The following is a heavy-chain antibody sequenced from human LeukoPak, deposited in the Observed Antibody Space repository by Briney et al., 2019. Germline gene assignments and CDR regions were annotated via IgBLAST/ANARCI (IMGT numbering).Heavy chain of an antibody. V-gene: IGHV1-3*01. CDR2: INAGNGNI. CDR1: GHTSTTYA. J-gene: IGHJ6*02. Sequence: ASVKVSCKASGHTSTTYAIHWVRQAPGQGLEWMGWINAGNGNIKYLQKFQGRVTITGDTSASTAYMELSSPRSEDTAVYYCARGYCSSTSCHMDVWGQGTTVTVSS. D-gene: IGHD2-2*01. CDR3: ARGYCSSTSCHMDV.